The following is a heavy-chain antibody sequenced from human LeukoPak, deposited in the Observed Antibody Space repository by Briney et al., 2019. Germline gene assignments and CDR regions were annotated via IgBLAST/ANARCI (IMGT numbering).Heavy chain of an antibody. CDR1: GFSFSIYS. CDR3: ARGSPCSSTSCYATGAFDF. V-gene: IGHV3-21*01. CDR2: VSSSSTSI. J-gene: IGHJ3*01. D-gene: IGHD2-2*01. Sequence: PGGSLRLSCAASGFSFSIYSMNWVRQAPGKGLEWVSSVSSSSTSIYYADSLKGRFTISRDNAKNSLFLQVNSLRDEDTAVYYCARGSPCSSTSCYATGAFDFWGQGTMVTVSS.